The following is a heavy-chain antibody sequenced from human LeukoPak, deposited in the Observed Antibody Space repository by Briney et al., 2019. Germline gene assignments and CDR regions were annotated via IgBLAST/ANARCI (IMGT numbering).Heavy chain of an antibody. V-gene: IGHV3-53*01. D-gene: IGHD5-18*01. J-gene: IGHJ4*02. CDR2: LYIGGNT. CDR3: ATAAGYNYGQY. Sequence: GGSLRLSCAASGLTVSSNYMNWVRQAPGKGLEWVSALYIGGNTYYADSVRGRFTISRDNSKNTLYLQMNSLRAEDTAIYYCATAAGYNYGQYWGQGTLVTVSS. CDR1: GLTVSSNY.